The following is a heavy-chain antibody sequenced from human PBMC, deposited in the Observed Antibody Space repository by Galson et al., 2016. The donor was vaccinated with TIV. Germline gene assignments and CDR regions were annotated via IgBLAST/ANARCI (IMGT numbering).Heavy chain of an antibody. V-gene: IGHV2-70*11. D-gene: IGHD6-13*01. CDR1: GFSLGTNGMC. Sequence: PALVKPTQTLTLTCTFSGFSLGTNGMCVSWVRQPPGKALEWLARIDWDDDKYYSTSLKTRLTISKDTSKNKVVLMVTDVDPMDTATYFCARTRSAAAGGLDFWGQGTLVTVSS. CDR3: ARTRSAAAGGLDF. J-gene: IGHJ4*02. CDR2: IDWDDDK.